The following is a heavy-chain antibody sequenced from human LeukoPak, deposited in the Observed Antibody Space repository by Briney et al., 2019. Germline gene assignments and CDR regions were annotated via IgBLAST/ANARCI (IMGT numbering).Heavy chain of an antibody. J-gene: IGHJ3*01. V-gene: IGHV3-33*01. CDR1: GFTFSSYG. D-gene: IGHD3-10*01. CDR2: IWYDGSNK. Sequence: PGGSLRLSCAASGFTFSSYGMHWVRQAPGKGLEWVAFIWYDGSNKYYADSVKGRFTISRDNSKNTLYLQMNSLRAEDTAMYYCARSTFGAFDFWGQGTMVIVSS. CDR3: ARSTFGAFDF.